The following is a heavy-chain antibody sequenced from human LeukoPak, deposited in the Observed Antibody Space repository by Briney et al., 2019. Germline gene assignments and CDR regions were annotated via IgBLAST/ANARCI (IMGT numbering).Heavy chain of an antibody. CDR2: INPTGDST. CDR1: VYTFSSYY. CDR3: AREASGGYFDY. J-gene: IGHJ4*02. D-gene: IGHD4-23*01. V-gene: IGHV1-46*01. Sequence: GASVNVSCKASVYTFSSYYMHWVRQAPGQGLEWVGLINPTGDSTNYAQNFRGRVTMTRDTSTSTVYMDLNSLRSEDTAVYYCAREASGGYFDYWGQGTLVTVSS.